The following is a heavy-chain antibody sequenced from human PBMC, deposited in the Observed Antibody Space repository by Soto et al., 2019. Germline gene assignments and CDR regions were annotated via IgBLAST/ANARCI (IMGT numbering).Heavy chain of an antibody. Sequence: QVQLQESGPGLVKPSQTLSLTCTVSGGSISRGGDYWSWIRQHPGKGLEWIGYIYYSGSTYYNPSLKSRVTISVDTSKNQLSLNLRSVTVADTAVYYCARAPDYSLYGMDVWGQGTTVTVSS. CDR3: ARAPDYSLYGMDV. D-gene: IGHD2-15*01. V-gene: IGHV4-31*03. CDR2: IYYSGST. CDR1: GGSISRGGDY. J-gene: IGHJ6*02.